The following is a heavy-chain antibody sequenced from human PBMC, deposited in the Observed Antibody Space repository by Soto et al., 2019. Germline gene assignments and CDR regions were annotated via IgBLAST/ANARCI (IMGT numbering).Heavy chain of an antibody. CDR1: GFTVSSNY. V-gene: IGHV3-53*01. J-gene: IGHJ3*02. CDR3: GKEGTGGGGAFDI. D-gene: IGHD7-27*01. CDR2: IYSGGST. Sequence: GGSLRLSCAASGFTVSSNYMSWVRQAPGKGLEWVSVIYSGGSTYYADSVKGRFTISRDNSKNTQYLQMNSLRAEDTAVYYCGKEGTGGGGAFDIWGQGTMVTVSS.